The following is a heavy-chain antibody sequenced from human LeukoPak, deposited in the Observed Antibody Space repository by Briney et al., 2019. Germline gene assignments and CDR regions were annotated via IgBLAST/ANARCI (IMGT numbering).Heavy chain of an antibody. CDR1: GFTFSAYW. Sequence: GGSLRLSCAASGFTFSAYWMAWVRQAPGKGREWVANIKEDGSETWFADSVKGRFTISRDSAKNSVYLRMSSLRAEDTALYYCARKLTGTTYFDWWGQGVLVSVSS. D-gene: IGHD1-1*01. V-gene: IGHV3-7*04. J-gene: IGHJ4*02. CDR2: IKEDGSET. CDR3: ARKLTGTTYFDW.